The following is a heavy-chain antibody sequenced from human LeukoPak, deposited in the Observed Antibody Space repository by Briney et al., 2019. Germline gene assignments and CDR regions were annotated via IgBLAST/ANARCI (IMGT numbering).Heavy chain of an antibody. Sequence: ASVKVSCKASGGTFSSYAISWVRQAPGQGLEWMGGIIPIFGTANYAQKFQGRVTIAADESTSTAYMELSSLRSEDTAVYYCARPDYYDSSGYYSSFDYWGQGTLVTVSS. CDR1: GGTFSSYA. CDR2: IIPIFGTA. D-gene: IGHD3-22*01. J-gene: IGHJ4*02. CDR3: ARPDYYDSSGYYSSFDY. V-gene: IGHV1-69*01.